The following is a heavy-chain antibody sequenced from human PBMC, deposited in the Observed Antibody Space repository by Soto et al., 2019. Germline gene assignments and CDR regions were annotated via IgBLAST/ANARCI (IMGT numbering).Heavy chain of an antibody. D-gene: IGHD3-3*01. CDR2: INAGNGNT. CDR1: GYTFTSYA. J-gene: IGHJ3*02. Sequence: ASVKVSCKASGYTFTSYAMHWVRQAPGQRLERMGWINAGNGNTKYSQKFQGRVTITRDTSASTAYMELSSLRSEDTAVYYCAREGTYYDFWSGYSPGAFDIWGQGTMVTVSS. CDR3: AREGTYYDFWSGYSPGAFDI. V-gene: IGHV1-3*01.